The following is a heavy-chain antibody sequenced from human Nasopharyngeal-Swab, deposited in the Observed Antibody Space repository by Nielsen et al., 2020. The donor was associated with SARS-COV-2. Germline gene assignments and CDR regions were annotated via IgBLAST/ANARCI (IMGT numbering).Heavy chain of an antibody. CDR2: IYYSGST. Sequence: SETLSLTCTVSGGSIAGSTYYWGWVRQFPGKGLEWIGSIYYSGSTYYNPSLTSRVTISVDTSKNQFSLKLSSVTASDTAVYYCATTAGYWGQGTLVTVSP. J-gene: IGHJ4*02. CDR1: GGSIAGSTYY. V-gene: IGHV4-39*01. CDR3: ATTAGY.